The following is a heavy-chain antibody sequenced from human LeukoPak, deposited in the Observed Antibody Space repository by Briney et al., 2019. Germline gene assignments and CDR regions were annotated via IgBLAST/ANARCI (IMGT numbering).Heavy chain of an antibody. CDR2: INPSGGST. J-gene: IGHJ4*02. V-gene: IGHV1-46*01. Sequence: ASVKVSCKASGYTFTSYYMHWVRQAPGQGLEWMGIINPSGGSTSYAQKFQGRVTMTRDTSTSTVYMELSSLRSEDTAVYYCARAGGSSYYDSSGYPDYWGQGTLVTVSS. D-gene: IGHD3-22*01. CDR1: GYTFTSYY. CDR3: ARAGGSSYYDSSGYPDY.